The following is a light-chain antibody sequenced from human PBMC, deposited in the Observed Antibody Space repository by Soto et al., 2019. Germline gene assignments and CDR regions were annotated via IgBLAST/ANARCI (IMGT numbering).Light chain of an antibody. V-gene: IGLV2-14*03. J-gene: IGLJ1*01. Sequence: QSALTQPASGSGSPGQWITISCTGTSSDVGAYDYVSWYQQHPGEVPKLMIFDVSDRPSGVSNRFSGSKSGNTASLTISGLQAEDEADYYCSSFTTSTSYVFGTGTKVTVL. CDR3: SSFTTSTSYV. CDR1: SSDVGAYDY. CDR2: DVS.